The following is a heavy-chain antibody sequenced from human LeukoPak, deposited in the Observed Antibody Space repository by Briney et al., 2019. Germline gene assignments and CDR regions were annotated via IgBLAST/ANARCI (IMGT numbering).Heavy chain of an antibody. J-gene: IGHJ6*04. CDR3: AELGITMIGGV. CDR2: INSDGINT. CDR1: GLTFSNYW. V-gene: IGHV3-74*01. D-gene: IGHD3-10*02. Sequence: PGGSLRLSCAASGLTFSNYWMHWVRKAPGKGLVWVSRINSDGINTSYADSVKGRFTISRDNAKKSLSLQMNSLRAEDTAVYYCAELGITMIGGVWGKGTTVTISS.